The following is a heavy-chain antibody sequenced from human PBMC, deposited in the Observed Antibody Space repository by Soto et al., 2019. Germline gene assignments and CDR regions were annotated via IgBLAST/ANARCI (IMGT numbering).Heavy chain of an antibody. CDR2: INHSGST. CDR3: ARYNSYAIDY. J-gene: IGHJ4*02. V-gene: IGHV4-34*01. Sequence: SETLSLTCAVYGGSFSGYYWSWIRQPPGKGLEWIGEINHSGSTNYNPSLASRVTLSVDTSKNQFSLKMTSVTAADRAMYFCARYNSYAIDYWGRGTLVTVSS. D-gene: IGHD2-8*01. CDR1: GGSFSGYY.